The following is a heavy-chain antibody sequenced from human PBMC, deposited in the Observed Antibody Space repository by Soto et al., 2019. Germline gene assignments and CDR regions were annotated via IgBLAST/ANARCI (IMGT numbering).Heavy chain of an antibody. Sequence: SETLSLTCTVSGDSISSSYYWGWIRQPPGKGLEWIGEINHSGSTNYNPSLKSRVTISVDTSKNQFSLKLSSVTAADTAVYYCAYYDFWSGYFDYWGQGTLVTVSS. V-gene: IGHV4-38-2*02. CDR2: INHSGST. J-gene: IGHJ4*02. D-gene: IGHD3-3*01. CDR3: AYYDFWSGYFDY. CDR1: GDSISSSYY.